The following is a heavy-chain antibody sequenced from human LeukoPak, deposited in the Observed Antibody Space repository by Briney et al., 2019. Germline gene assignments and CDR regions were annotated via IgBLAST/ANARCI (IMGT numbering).Heavy chain of an antibody. CDR3: AKAAFYYYMDV. CDR2: ISSDGGST. V-gene: IGHV3-64*02. Sequence: PGGSLRLSCAASGFTFSGYSMYWVRQAPGKGLEYVSAISSDGGSTYYADSVRGRFTISRDNSKNTLYLQLDSLRAEDMAVYYCAKAAFYYYMDVWGKGTTVTVSS. CDR1: GFTFSGYS. D-gene: IGHD6-25*01. J-gene: IGHJ6*03.